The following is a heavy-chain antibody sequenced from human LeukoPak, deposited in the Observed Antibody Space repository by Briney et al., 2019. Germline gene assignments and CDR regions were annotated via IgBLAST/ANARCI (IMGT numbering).Heavy chain of an antibody. D-gene: IGHD3-10*01. J-gene: IGHJ6*02. V-gene: IGHV3-21*01. CDR2: ISSSSSYV. Sequence: PGGSLRLSCAASGFTFSSYSMNWVRQAPGKGLEWVSSISSSSSYVYYADSVKGRFTISRDNSKNTLYLQMNSLRAEDTAVYYCAREMVRGVRIVYYYGMDVWGQGTTVTVSS. CDR1: GFTFSSYS. CDR3: AREMVRGVRIVYYYGMDV.